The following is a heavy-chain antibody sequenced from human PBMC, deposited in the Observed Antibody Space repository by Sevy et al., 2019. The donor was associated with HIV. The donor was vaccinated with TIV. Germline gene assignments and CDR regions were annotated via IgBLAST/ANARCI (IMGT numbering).Heavy chain of an antibody. Sequence: ASVKVSCKVSGKTLTQLAMHWVRQAPGKGLEWMGTFDTEDDERIYAQKFQGRVTMTEDRSTDTAYMELRILRSDDTAVYYCATTKDYYDSSGSPFDYWGQGTLVTVSS. J-gene: IGHJ4*02. CDR1: GKTLTQLA. V-gene: IGHV1-24*01. CDR2: FDTEDDER. D-gene: IGHD3-22*01. CDR3: ATTKDYYDSSGSPFDY.